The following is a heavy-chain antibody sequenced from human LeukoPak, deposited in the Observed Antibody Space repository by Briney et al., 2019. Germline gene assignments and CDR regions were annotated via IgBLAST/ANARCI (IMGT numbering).Heavy chain of an antibody. CDR2: IYYSGST. J-gene: IGHJ5*02. V-gene: IGHV4-59*01. CDR3: ARQEQQLIYNWFDP. Sequence: PSETLSLTCTVSGGSISGYYWSWIRQPPGKGLEWIGCIYYSGSTNYNPSLKSRVPISVDTSKNQFSLKLSPVTAADTAVYYCARQEQQLIYNWFDPWGQGTLVTVSS. CDR1: GGSISGYY. D-gene: IGHD6-13*01.